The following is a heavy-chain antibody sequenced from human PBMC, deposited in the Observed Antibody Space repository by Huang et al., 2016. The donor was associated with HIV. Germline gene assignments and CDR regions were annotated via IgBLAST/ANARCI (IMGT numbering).Heavy chain of an antibody. CDR2: INDNGYP. D-gene: IGHD6-13*01. J-gene: IGHJ2*01. CDR1: GGSVSGHY. V-gene: IGHV4-34*01. Sequence: QVQLQQWGAGLLKPSETLSLTCAVYGGSVSGHYCSWIRQPPGKGLEWISEINDNGYPNYNPYLKSRVTISVHTSRNQFSLKLNSVTAADAAVYYCARASWYEPRSWYFGLWGRGTLVTVSS. CDR3: ARASWYEPRSWYFGL.